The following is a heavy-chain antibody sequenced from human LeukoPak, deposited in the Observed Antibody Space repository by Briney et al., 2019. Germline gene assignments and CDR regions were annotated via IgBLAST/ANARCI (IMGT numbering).Heavy chain of an antibody. CDR1: GFTFSSYS. CDR2: ISSSSSYI. V-gene: IGHV3-21*01. J-gene: IGHJ5*01. CDR3: ARVSPYSSSWYDC. Sequence: PGGSLRLSCAASGFTFSSYSMNWVRRAPGKGLEWVSSISSSSSYIYYADSVKGRFTISRDNAKNSLYLQMNSLRAEDTAVYYCARVSPYSSSWYDCWGQGTLVTVSS. D-gene: IGHD6-13*01.